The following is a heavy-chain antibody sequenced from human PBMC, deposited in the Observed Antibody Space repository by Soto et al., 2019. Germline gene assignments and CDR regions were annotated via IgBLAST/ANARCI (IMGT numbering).Heavy chain of an antibody. V-gene: IGHV3-66*01. Sequence: EVQLVESGGGLVQPGGSLRLSCAASGFTVNNNYMSWVRQAPGKGLEWVSVIYSGGGTYYAGSVKGRFAISRDNSKNALYLQMNSLRVEDTAVYYCARGGVGGYSDVWGKGTTVTVSS. D-gene: IGHD2-15*01. CDR3: ARGGVGGYSDV. CDR1: GFTVNNNY. J-gene: IGHJ6*04. CDR2: IYSGGGT.